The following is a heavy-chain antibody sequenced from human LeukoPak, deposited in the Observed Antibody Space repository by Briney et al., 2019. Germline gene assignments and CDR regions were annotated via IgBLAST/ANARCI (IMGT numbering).Heavy chain of an antibody. CDR1: GFTFSSYA. D-gene: IGHD6-13*01. CDR3: AAYYGGLRWLAAAFDP. V-gene: IGHV3-23*01. J-gene: IGHJ5*02. CDR2: ISGSGGST. Sequence: PGGSLRLSCAASGFTFSSYAMSWVRQAPGKGLEWVSAISGSGGSTYYADSVKGRFTISRDNSKNTLYLQMNSLRAEDTAVYYCAAYYGGLRWLAAAFDPWGQGTLVTVSS.